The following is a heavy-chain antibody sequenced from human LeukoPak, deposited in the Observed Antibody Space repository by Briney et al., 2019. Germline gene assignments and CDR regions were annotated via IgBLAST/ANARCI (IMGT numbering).Heavy chain of an antibody. D-gene: IGHD2-2*01. CDR2: IKSKTDGGTT. J-gene: IGHJ4*02. CDR3: AADVPEPTAPIDY. CDR1: GFTFSNAW. V-gene: IGHV3-15*01. Sequence: GGSLRLSCAASGFTFSNAWMSWVRQAPGKGLEWVGRIKSKTDGGTTDYAAPVKGRFTISRDDSKNVLYLQMNSLKTEDTAVYYCAADVPEPTAPIDYWGQGTLVTVSS.